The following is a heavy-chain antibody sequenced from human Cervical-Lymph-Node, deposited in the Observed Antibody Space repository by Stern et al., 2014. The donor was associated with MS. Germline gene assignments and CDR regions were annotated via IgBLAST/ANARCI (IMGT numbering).Heavy chain of an antibody. J-gene: IGHJ6*02. D-gene: IGHD3-3*01. V-gene: IGHV1-2*02. CDR1: GYIFTGYY. CDR3: ARDQRGITIFGVVTDYYYLGMDV. Sequence: QMQLVESGAEVKKPGASVKVSCKTSGYIFTGYYIHLVRQAPGQGLEWMAWINPNNGGPKYAQKCQGRVTMSRDTSISTAYVELSSLTSDDTAVYYCARDQRGITIFGVVTDYYYLGMDVWGQGTTVTVSS. CDR2: INPNNGGP.